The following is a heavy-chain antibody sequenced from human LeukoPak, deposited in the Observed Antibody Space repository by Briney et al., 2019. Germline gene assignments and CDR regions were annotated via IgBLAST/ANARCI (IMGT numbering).Heavy chain of an antibody. D-gene: IGHD6-6*01. CDR3: ARDPPAVAANTYG. J-gene: IGHJ4*02. CDR1: GVTVGNNY. CDR2: IYSGGST. Sequence: GGSLRLSCVASGVTVGNNYMNWVRQAPGKGLEWVSLIYSGGSTHYADSVKGRFTISRDNSKNTLYLQMNSLRVDDTAVYYCARDPPAVAANTYGWGQGTLVTVSS. V-gene: IGHV3-66*01.